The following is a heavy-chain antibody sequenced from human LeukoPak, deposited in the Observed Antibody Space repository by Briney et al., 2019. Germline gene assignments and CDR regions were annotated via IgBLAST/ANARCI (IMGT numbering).Heavy chain of an antibody. V-gene: IGHV4-59*01. D-gene: IGHD1-20*01. CDR2: VYYSGST. CDR3: ARGGITGTTFDI. CDR1: GGSFSGYY. J-gene: IGHJ3*02. Sequence: SETLSLTCAVYGGSFSGYYWSWIRQPPGKGLEWIGYVYYSGSTNYNPSLKSRVTISVDTSKNQFSLKLSSVTAADTAVYYCARGGITGTTFDIWGQGTMVTVSS.